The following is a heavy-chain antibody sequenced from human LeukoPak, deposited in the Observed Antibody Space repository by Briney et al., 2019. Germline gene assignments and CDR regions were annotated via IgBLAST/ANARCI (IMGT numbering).Heavy chain of an antibody. V-gene: IGHV4-4*01. CDR3: PRVLAVRGTRGIDY. CDR2: IYHGGNT. CDR1: GGSITSHNW. D-gene: IGHD1-1*01. Sequence: SETLSLTCAVSGGSITSHNWWSWVRQTPGEGLEWIGEIYHGGNTHYNTSLESRVTMSVDKSRNQFSLNLCSVTAADTAVYCCPRVLAVRGTRGIDYWGQGILVTVSS. J-gene: IGHJ4*02.